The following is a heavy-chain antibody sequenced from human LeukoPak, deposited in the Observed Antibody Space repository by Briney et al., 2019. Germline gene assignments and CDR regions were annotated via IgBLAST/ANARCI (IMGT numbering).Heavy chain of an antibody. Sequence: GGSLRLSCSASGFTFSSYAMHWVRQAPGKGLEYFSAISSNGGSTYYADSVKGRFTTSRDNSKNTLYLQMNSLRADDTAVYYCARPSNVYYFASGSYPDYWGQGTLVTVSS. D-gene: IGHD3-10*01. CDR1: GFTFSSYA. V-gene: IGHV3-64*04. CDR3: ARPSNVYYFASGSYPDY. J-gene: IGHJ4*02. CDR2: ISSNGGST.